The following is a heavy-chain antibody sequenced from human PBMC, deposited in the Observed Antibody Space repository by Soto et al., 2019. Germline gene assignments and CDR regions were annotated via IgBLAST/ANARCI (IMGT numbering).Heavy chain of an antibody. D-gene: IGHD6-6*01. Sequence: QVQLQQWGAGLLKPSETLSLTCAVYGGSFSGYYWSWIRQPPGKGLEWIGEINHSGSTNYNPSLTSRVTISVDTTKNQFSLKLSSVTAADTAVYYCARQPRIAARPGYFDYWGQGTLVTVSS. CDR1: GGSFSGYY. CDR3: ARQPRIAARPGYFDY. CDR2: INHSGST. J-gene: IGHJ4*02. V-gene: IGHV4-34*01.